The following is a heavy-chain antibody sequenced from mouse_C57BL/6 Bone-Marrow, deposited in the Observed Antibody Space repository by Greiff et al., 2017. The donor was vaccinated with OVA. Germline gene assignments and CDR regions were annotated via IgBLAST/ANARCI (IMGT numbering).Heavy chain of an antibody. CDR3: ARDGGYGDGGFAY. Sequence: EVKVEESGPGLVKPSQSLSLTCSVTGYSITSGYYWNWIRQFPGNKLEWMGYISYDGSTNYNPSLKNRISITRDTSKNQFFLKLNSVTTEDTATYYCARDGGYGDGGFAYWGQGTLVTVSA. D-gene: IGHD2-13*01. J-gene: IGHJ3*01. V-gene: IGHV3-6*01. CDR1: GYSITSGYY. CDR2: ISYDGST.